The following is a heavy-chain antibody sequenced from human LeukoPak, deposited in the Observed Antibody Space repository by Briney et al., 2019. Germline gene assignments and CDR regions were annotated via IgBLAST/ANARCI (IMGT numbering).Heavy chain of an antibody. CDR2: ISQSGTT. Sequence: SGTLSLTCAVSGGSIRSSNWWSWVRQPPGKGLEWIGEISQSGTTNYNPSLKSRVTISVDTSKNQFSLKLSSVTAADTAVYYCAVYSSSFDYWGQGTLVTVSS. J-gene: IGHJ4*02. D-gene: IGHD6-13*01. CDR1: GGSIRSSNW. V-gene: IGHV4-4*02. CDR3: AVYSSSFDY.